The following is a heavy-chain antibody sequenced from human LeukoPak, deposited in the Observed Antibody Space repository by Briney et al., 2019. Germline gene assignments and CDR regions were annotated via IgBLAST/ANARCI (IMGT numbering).Heavy chain of an antibody. CDR1: GGSITSGGYC. J-gene: IGHJ4*02. D-gene: IGHD5-18*01. CDR2: IYYSGST. CDR3: ARRYGTPFDY. Sequence: KPSQTLSLTCTVSGGSITSGGYCWSWIRQHPGKGLEWIGYIYYSGSTYYNPSLKSRLTISLDTSKNQFSLKLTSVTAADTAVYHCARRYGTPFDYWGQGTLVTVSS. V-gene: IGHV4-31*03.